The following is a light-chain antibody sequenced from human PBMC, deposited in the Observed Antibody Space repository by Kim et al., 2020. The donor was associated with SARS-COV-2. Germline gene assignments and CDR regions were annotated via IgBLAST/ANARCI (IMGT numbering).Light chain of an antibody. CDR3: QHYGSSSGT. Sequence: SPENRASLSCRASQSVPGKYLAWYQQKAGQAPRLLIHSGSSRATGIPGRSSGSGSSTDFNLTISRLEPEDFAVYYCQHYGSSSGTFGPGTKVDIK. CDR2: SGS. J-gene: IGKJ1*01. V-gene: IGKV3-20*01. CDR1: QSVPGKY.